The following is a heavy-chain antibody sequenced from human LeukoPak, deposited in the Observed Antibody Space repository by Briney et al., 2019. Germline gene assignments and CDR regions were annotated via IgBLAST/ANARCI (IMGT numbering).Heavy chain of an antibody. CDR1: GGSTSSHY. V-gene: IGHV4-59*11. Sequence: SETLSLTCTVSGGSTSSHYWSWIRQPPGKGLEWIGYIYYSGSTNYNPSLKSRVTISVDTSKNQFSLKLSSVTAADTAVYYCARDPFPIAARPLDYWGQGTLVTVSS. CDR3: ARDPFPIAARPLDY. CDR2: IYYSGST. J-gene: IGHJ4*02. D-gene: IGHD6-6*01.